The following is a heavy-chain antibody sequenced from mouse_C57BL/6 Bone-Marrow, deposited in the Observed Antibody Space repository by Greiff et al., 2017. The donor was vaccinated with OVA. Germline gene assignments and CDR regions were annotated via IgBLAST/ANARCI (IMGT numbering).Heavy chain of an antibody. CDR3: AYFDV. Sequence: QVQLQQSGAELVRPGASVTLSCKASGYTFTDYEMHWVKQTPVHGLEWIGAIDPETGGTAYNQKFKGKATLTVDKSSSTAYMQLSSLTSEDSAVYFCAYFDVWGTGTTVTVSS. V-gene: IGHV1-15*01. J-gene: IGHJ1*03. CDR1: GYTFTDYE. CDR2: IDPETGGT.